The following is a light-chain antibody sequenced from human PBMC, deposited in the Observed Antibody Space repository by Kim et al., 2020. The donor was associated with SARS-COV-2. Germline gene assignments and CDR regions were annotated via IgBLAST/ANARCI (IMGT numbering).Light chain of an antibody. CDR1: QSISSY. CDR2: AAS. J-gene: IGKJ1*01. V-gene: IGKV1-39*01. CDR3: QQSHSTPRT. Sequence: DIQMTQSPSSLSASVGDRVTITCRTSQSISSYLNWYQQKPGKAPKFLIYAASNLQSGVPSRFSGSGSWTDFTLTITSLQPEDFATYYCQQSHSTPRTFGQGTKVDIK.